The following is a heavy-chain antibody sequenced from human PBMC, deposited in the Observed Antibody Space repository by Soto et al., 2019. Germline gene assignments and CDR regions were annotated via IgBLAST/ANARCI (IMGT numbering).Heavy chain of an antibody. J-gene: IGHJ6*02. CDR1: GGTFSSYA. CDR2: IIPIFGTA. Sequence: SVKVSCKASGGTFSSYAISWVRQAPGQGLEWMGGIIPIFGTANYAQKFQGRVTITADESTSTAYMELSSLRSEDTAVYYCARDTPQGDIVVVPPPRYGMDVWGQGTTVTVSS. V-gene: IGHV1-69*13. D-gene: IGHD2-15*01. CDR3: ARDTPQGDIVVVPPPRYGMDV.